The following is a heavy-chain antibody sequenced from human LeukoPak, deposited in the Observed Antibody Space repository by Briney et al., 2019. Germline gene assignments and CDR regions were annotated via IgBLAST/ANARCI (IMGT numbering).Heavy chain of an antibody. Sequence: SETLSPTCAVYGGSFSGYYWSWIRQPPGKGLEWIGEINHSGSTNYNPSLKSRVTISVDTSKNQFSLKLSSVTAADTAVYYCARRKLYCSSTSCARPYYYYMDVWGKGTTVTISS. CDR2: INHSGST. D-gene: IGHD2-2*01. CDR1: GGSFSGYY. J-gene: IGHJ6*03. CDR3: ARRKLYCSSTSCARPYYYYMDV. V-gene: IGHV4-34*01.